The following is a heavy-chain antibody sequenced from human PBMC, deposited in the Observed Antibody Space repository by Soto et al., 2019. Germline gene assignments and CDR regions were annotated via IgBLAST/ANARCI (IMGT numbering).Heavy chain of an antibody. CDR2: ISYTGGS. V-gene: IGHV4-61*01. D-gene: IGHD6-19*01. CDR1: PGYLERSNYF. J-gene: IGHJ4*02. CDR3: ARDHPGTVAVAAKTDY. Sequence: SETLSLTCIVSPGYLERSNYFWNWIRQPPGKGLEWIGNISYTGGSNPNPALKSRVTLSFDTFNNQFSLTLTSVTAADTAMYYCARDHPGTVAVAAKTDYWGQGTLVTVSS.